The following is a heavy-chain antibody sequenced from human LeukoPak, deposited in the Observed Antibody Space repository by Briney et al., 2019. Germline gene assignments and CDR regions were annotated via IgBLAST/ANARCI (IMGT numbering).Heavy chain of an antibody. Sequence: SETLSLTCTVSGGSISSYYWSWIRQPPGKGLEWIGYIYYSGSTNYNPSLKSRVTISVDTSKNQFSLELSSVTAADTAVYYCARGGQWLAPWAFDIWGQGTKVTVSS. CDR2: IYYSGST. CDR3: ARGGQWLAPWAFDI. D-gene: IGHD6-19*01. J-gene: IGHJ3*02. CDR1: GGSISSYY. V-gene: IGHV4-59*08.